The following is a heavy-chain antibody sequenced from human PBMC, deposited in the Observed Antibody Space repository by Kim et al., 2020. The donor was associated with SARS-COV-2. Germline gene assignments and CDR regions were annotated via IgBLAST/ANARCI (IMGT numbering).Heavy chain of an antibody. CDR2: INQDGSEK. J-gene: IGHJ4*02. CDR1: GFTFSTSW. Sequence: GGSLRLSCAASGFTFSTSWMAWVRQTPGKGLEWLANINQDGSEKSHLHSVKGRFTISRDNAKNSLYLQMNSLRVEDTAVYYCATEFGFDYWGQGTLVTVS. D-gene: IGHD3-10*01. CDR3: ATEFGFDY. V-gene: IGHV3-7*01.